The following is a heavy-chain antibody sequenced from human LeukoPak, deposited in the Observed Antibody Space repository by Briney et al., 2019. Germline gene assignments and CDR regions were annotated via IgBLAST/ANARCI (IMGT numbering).Heavy chain of an antibody. Sequence: GESLEISCKASGYRFTTYWIGWVRQVPGKGLEWMGIIYPGDSDTRYSPSFEGQVTISADKSFTTAYLQWSSLKASDTAMYYCARQITDQSSGYDSIDYWGQGTLVTVSS. D-gene: IGHD5-12*01. CDR1: GYRFTTYW. V-gene: IGHV5-51*01. CDR2: IYPGDSDT. J-gene: IGHJ4*02. CDR3: ARQITDQSSGYDSIDY.